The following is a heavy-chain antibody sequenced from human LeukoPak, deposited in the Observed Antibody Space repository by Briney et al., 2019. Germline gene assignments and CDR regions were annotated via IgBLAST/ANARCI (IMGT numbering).Heavy chain of an antibody. CDR3: ARDPANCGGDCSGY. CDR2: IHHSGST. CDR1: GYSISSGYY. Sequence: SETLSLTCTVSGYSISSGYYWGWIRQPPGKGLEWIGSIHHSGSTYYNPSLKSRVTISIDTSKNQFSLKLSSVTAADTAVYYCARDPANCGGDCSGYWGQGTLVTVSS. J-gene: IGHJ4*02. V-gene: IGHV4-38-2*02. D-gene: IGHD2-21*02.